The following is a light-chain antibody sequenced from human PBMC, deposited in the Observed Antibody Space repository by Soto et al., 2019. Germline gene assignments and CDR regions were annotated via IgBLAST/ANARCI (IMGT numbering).Light chain of an antibody. CDR2: AAS. Sequence: DIPMTQSPSSLSASVGDRVTITCRASQAIKNDLIWYQQKPGKAPKRLIYAASSLQSGVPSRFSGSRSGTEITITTRSLQPEDFATYYCLQHDSYPYTCGQGTKLEIK. V-gene: IGKV1-17*01. J-gene: IGKJ2*01. CDR1: QAIKND. CDR3: LQHDSYPYT.